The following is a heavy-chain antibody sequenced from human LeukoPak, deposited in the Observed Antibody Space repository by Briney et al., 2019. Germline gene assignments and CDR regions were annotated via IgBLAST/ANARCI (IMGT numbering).Heavy chain of an antibody. Sequence: SETLSLTCAVYGGSFSGYYWSWIRQPPGKGLEWIGEINHSGSTNYNPSPKSRVTISVDTSKNQFSLKLSSVTAADTAVYYCARGLTYYYGSGSLQYYYYYGMDVWGKGTTVTVSS. CDR3: ARGLTYYYGSGSLQYYYYYGMDV. V-gene: IGHV4-34*01. CDR2: INHSGST. D-gene: IGHD3-10*01. CDR1: GGSFSGYY. J-gene: IGHJ6*04.